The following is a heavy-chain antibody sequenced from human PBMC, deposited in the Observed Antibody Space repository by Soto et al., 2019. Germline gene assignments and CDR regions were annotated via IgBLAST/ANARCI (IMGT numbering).Heavy chain of an antibody. CDR3: ARQIYDSDTGPNFQYYFDS. V-gene: IGHV5-10-1*01. D-gene: IGHD3-22*01. CDR2: IDPSDSQT. Sequence: GVSQTLWHQGSEASLAGYLVTWVLTKAVKHLEWMGRIDPSDSQTYYSPSFRGHVTISATKSITTVFLQWSSLRASDTAMYYCARQIYDSDTGPNFQYYFDSWGQGTPVTVSS. J-gene: IGHJ4*02. CDR1: EASLAGYL.